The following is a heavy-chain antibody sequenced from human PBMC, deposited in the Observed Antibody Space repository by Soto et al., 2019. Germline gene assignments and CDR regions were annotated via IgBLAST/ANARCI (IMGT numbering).Heavy chain of an antibody. V-gene: IGHV4-4*02. CDR2: SHQSGNT. CDR1: GVSIGSHDW. CDR3: ATRDTGRVY. Sequence: PSETLSLTCAVSGVSIGSHDWWTWVRQPPGKGLEWIGESHQSGNTNYNSSLESRVTISLDKSKNHFSLQLSSVTVADTAVYYCATRDTGRVYWGQGTLVT. D-gene: IGHD5-18*01. J-gene: IGHJ4*02.